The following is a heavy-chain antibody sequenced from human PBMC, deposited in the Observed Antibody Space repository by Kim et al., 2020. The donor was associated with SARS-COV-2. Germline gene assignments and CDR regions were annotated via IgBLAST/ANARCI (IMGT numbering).Heavy chain of an antibody. V-gene: IGHV3-7*03. D-gene: IGHD6-19*01. Sequence: GGSLRLSCAASGFTFSSYWMSWVRQAPGKGLEWVANIKQDGSEKYYVDSVKGRFTISRDNAKNSLYLQMNSLRAEDTAVYYCARDTSSGWYGNYYFDYWGQGTLVTVSS. CDR3: ARDTSSGWYGNYYFDY. CDR2: IKQDGSEK. J-gene: IGHJ4*02. CDR1: GFTFSSYW.